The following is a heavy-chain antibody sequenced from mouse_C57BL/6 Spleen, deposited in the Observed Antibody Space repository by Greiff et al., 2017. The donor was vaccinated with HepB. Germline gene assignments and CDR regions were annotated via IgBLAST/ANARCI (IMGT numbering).Heavy chain of an antibody. CDR1: GFNIKDYY. J-gene: IGHJ1*03. CDR3: ARNDKYFDV. CDR2: IDPEDGET. V-gene: IGHV14-2*01. Sequence: EVQLQQSGAELVKPGASVKLSCTASGFNIKDYYMHWVKQRTEQGLEWIGRIDPEDGETQYAPKFQGKATITADTSSNTAYLQLSSLTSEDTAVYYCARNDKYFDVWGTGTTVTVSS.